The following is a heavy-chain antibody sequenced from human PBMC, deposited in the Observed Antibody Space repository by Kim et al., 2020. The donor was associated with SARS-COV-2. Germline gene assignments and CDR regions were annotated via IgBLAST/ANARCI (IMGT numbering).Heavy chain of an antibody. CDR2: TI. V-gene: IGHV3-11*04. CDR3: ARGPNYSPFDY. Sequence: TIYYADAVKVRITITRANAKNSLFLQMNSLRAEDTAVYYCARGPNYSPFDYWGQGTLVTVSS. J-gene: IGHJ4*02. D-gene: IGHD4-4*01.